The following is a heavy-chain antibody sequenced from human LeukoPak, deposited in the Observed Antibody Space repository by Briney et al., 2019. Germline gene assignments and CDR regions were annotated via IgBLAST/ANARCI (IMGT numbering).Heavy chain of an antibody. Sequence: QPGGCLRLSCAASVFNFSSYAMSSVRQAPGKGLEWLSAISGSGGSTSYADSVKGRFTISRHNSKNTLYLQMNRLRAKDTAVSYCAKGEYVETALDAYCGAGDLVTVSS. D-gene: IGHD5-18*01. CDR1: VFNFSSYA. V-gene: IGHV3-23*01. CDR3: AKGEYVETALDAY. CDR2: ISGSGGST. J-gene: IGHJ4*02.